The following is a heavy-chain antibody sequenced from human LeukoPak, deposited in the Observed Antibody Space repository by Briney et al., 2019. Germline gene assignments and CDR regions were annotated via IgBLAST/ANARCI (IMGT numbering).Heavy chain of an antibody. D-gene: IGHD2-2*02. CDR1: GYTFTSYA. Sequence: GASVKVSCKASGYTFTSYAMHWVRQAPGQRLEWMGWINAGNGNTKYSQKFQGRVTITRDTSASTAYMELSSLRSEDTAVYYCARGDIVVVPAAIVVFDYWGQGTLVTVS. CDR3: ARGDIVVVPAAIVVFDY. J-gene: IGHJ4*02. V-gene: IGHV1-3*01. CDR2: INAGNGNT.